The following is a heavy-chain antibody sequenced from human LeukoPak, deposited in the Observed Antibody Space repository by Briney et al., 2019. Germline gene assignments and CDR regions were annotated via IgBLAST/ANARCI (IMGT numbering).Heavy chain of an antibody. J-gene: IGHJ5*02. CDR2: INHSGST. V-gene: IGHV4-34*01. CDR1: GGSFSGYY. Sequence: SETLSLTCAVYGGSFSGYYWSWIRQPPGKGLEWIGEINHSGSTNYNPSLKSRVTISVDKSKNQFSLKLSSVTAADTAVYYCARHARDCSSTSCYVNWFDPWGQGTLVTVSS. CDR3: ARHARDCSSTSCYVNWFDP. D-gene: IGHD2-2*01.